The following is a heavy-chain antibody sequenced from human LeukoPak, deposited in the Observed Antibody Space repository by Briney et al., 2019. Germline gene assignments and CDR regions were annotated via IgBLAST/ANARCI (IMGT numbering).Heavy chain of an antibody. D-gene: IGHD3-3*01. V-gene: IGHV3-23*01. Sequence: GGSLRLSCAASGFTFSSYAMSWVRQAPGKGLEWVSAISGSGGSTYYADSVKGRFTISRDNSKNTLYLQMNSLRAEDTAVYYCAKDVQDYDFWSGYYLGYFDYWGQGTLVTVSS. J-gene: IGHJ4*02. CDR2: ISGSGGST. CDR3: AKDVQDYDFWSGYYLGYFDY. CDR1: GFTFSSYA.